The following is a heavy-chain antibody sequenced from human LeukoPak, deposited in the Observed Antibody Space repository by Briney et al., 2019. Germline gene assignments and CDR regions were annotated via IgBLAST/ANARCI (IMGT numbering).Heavy chain of an antibody. V-gene: IGHV3-23*01. CDR3: TKRGTGGSGSHMDY. Sequence: PGGSQRLSCMGSGFIFRDYAMNWVRQAPGKGLEWVATISGRTGATYYRESVKGRFTISKDNSENTLYLQMDSLRVEDTALYYCTKRGTGGSGSHMDYWGQGILVTVSS. CDR2: ISGRTGAT. D-gene: IGHD3-10*01. J-gene: IGHJ4*02. CDR1: GFIFRDYA.